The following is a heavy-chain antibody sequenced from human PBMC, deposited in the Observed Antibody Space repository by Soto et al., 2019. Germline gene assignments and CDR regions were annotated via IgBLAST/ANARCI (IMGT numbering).Heavy chain of an antibody. Sequence: GGSLRLSCAASGFTFSSYSMNWVRQAPGKGLEWVSYISSSSSTIYYADSVKGRFTISRDNAKNSLYLQMNSLRDEDTAVYYCARDGGYSYGSWDNWFDPWGQGTLVTVSS. D-gene: IGHD5-18*01. CDR2: ISSSSSTI. J-gene: IGHJ5*02. CDR3: ARDGGYSYGSWDNWFDP. CDR1: GFTFSSYS. V-gene: IGHV3-48*02.